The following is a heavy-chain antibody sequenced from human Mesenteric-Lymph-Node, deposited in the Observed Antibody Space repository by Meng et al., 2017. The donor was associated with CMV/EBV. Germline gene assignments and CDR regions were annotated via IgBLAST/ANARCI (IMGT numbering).Heavy chain of an antibody. CDR1: GFTFDDYG. D-gene: IGHD3-3*01. V-gene: IGHV3-20*04. J-gene: IGHJ5*02. CDR2: INWNGGST. Sequence: GESLKISCAASGFTFDDYGLSWVRQGPGKGLEWVSGINWNGGSTGYADSVKGRFTISRDNAKKSLYLQMNSLRAEDTALYYCARDISSTYNDFWSGRNWFDPWGQGTLVTVSS. CDR3: ARDISSTYNDFWSGRNWFDP.